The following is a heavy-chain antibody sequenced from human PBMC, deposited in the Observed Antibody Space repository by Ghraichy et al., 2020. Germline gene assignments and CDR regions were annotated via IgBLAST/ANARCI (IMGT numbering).Heavy chain of an antibody. CDR1: GYTFTGYY. D-gene: IGHD6-13*01. J-gene: IGHJ4*02. CDR3: ARDLQSGLWAAAGTDY. CDR2: INPNSGGT. Sequence: ASVKVSCKASGYTFTGYYMHWVRQAPGQGLEWMGWINPNSGGTNYAQKFQGRGTMTRDTSISTAYMELSRLRSDDTAVYYGARDLQSGLWAAAGTDYWGQGTLVTVSS. V-gene: IGHV1-2*02.